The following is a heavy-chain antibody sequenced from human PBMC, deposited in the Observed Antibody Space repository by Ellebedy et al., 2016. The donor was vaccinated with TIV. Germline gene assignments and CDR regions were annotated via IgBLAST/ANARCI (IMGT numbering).Heavy chain of an antibody. J-gene: IGHJ4*02. D-gene: IGHD2-15*01. Sequence: AASVKVSCKASGYTFTSFGISWVRQAPGQGLEWMGRISGYNGNTNYAQKFQGRVTLMTETSTTTAYMELRSLRSDDTAVYYCAREGSSWREIDYWGQGTLVSVSS. CDR1: GYTFTSFG. CDR3: AREGSSWREIDY. CDR2: ISGYNGNT. V-gene: IGHV1-18*01.